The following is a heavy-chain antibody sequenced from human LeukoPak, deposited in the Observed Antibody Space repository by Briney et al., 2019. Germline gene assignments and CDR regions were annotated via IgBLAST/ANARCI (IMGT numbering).Heavy chain of an antibody. V-gene: IGHV3-23*01. CDR3: AKYYYDSSGYVFDY. J-gene: IGHJ4*02. CDR2: ISGSGGTT. D-gene: IGHD3-22*01. CDR1: GFTFNNYA. Sequence: GGSLRLSCAASGFTFNNYAMNWVRQAPGKGLEWVSAISGSGGTTHYADSVKGRFTISRDNSKNTLYLQMNSLRAEDTAVYYCAKYYYDSSGYVFDYWGQGTLVTVSS.